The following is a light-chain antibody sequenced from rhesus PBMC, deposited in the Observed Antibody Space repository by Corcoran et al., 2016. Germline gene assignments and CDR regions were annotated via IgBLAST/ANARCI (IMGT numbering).Light chain of an antibody. CDR2: GAS. V-gene: IGKV3-24*04. CDR1: QSVGSY. Sequence: ETVVTQSPATLALSPGERATLSCRASQSVGSYLAWYQQKPGQAPRLLIYGASSRATGIPDRFSGSGSGTDFTLTISSLEPEDVGVYYCQQSSNLWTFGRGTKVEIK. J-gene: IGKJ1*01. CDR3: QQSSNLWT.